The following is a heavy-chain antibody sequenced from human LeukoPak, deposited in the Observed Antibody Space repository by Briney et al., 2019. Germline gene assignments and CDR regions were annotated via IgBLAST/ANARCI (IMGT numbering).Heavy chain of an antibody. V-gene: IGHV4-34*01. Sequence: SETLRLTCAVYGGSFSGYYWSWIRQPPGKGLEWIAEINHSGSTNYNPSLKSRVTISVDTSKNQFSLKLSSVTAADTAVYYCARRYCSSTSCYAFDFWGQGTLVTVSS. D-gene: IGHD2-2*01. CDR1: GGSFSGYY. J-gene: IGHJ4*02. CDR3: ARRYCSSTSCYAFDF. CDR2: INHSGST.